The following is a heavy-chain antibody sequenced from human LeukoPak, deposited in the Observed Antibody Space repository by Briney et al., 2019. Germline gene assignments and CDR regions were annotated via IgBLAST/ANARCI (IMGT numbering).Heavy chain of an antibody. Sequence: SGTLSLTCAVSGGSIISGNWWSWVRQPPGKGLEWIGSIYYSGSTYYNPSLKSRVTISVDTSKNQFSLKLSSVTAADTAVYYCARGINYDILTYYFDYWGQGTLVTVSS. V-gene: IGHV4-4*02. CDR2: IYYSGST. J-gene: IGHJ4*02. CDR3: ARGINYDILTYYFDY. CDR1: GGSIISGNW. D-gene: IGHD3-9*01.